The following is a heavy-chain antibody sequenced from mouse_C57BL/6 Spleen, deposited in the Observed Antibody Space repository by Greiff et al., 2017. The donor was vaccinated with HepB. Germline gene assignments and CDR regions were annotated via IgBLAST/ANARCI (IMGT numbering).Heavy chain of an antibody. CDR2: IDPSDSYT. Sequence: QVQLQQSGAELVMPGASVKLSCKASGYTFTSYWMHWVKQRPGQGLEWIGEIDPSDSYTNYNQKFKGKSTLTVDKSSSTAYMQLSSLTSEDSAVYYGARVWERGYYAMDYWGQGTSVTVSS. D-gene: IGHD4-1*01. CDR1: GYTFTSYW. CDR3: ARVWERGYYAMDY. J-gene: IGHJ4*01. V-gene: IGHV1-69*01.